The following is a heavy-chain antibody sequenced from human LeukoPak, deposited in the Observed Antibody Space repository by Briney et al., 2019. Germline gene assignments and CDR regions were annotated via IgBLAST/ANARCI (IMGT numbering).Heavy chain of an antibody. D-gene: IGHD6-19*01. CDR3: ARDTEHSSGWSNWYFDL. J-gene: IGHJ2*01. V-gene: IGHV1-2*02. CDR1: GYTFTGYY. CDR2: INPNSGGT. Sequence: WASVKVSCKASGYTFTGYYMHWVRQAPGQGLEWMGWINPNSGGTNYAQKFQGRVTMTRDTSISTAYMELSRLRSDDTAVYYCARDTEHSSGWSNWYFDLWGRGTLVTVSS.